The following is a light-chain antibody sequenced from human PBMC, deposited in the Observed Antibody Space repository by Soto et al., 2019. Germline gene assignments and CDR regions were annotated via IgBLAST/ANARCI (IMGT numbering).Light chain of an antibody. CDR2: EVT. V-gene: IGLV2-14*01. Sequence: QSVLTQPASVSGSPGQSITISCTGTSSDIGGYKYVSWYQQHPGKAPKLIIYEVTNRPSGVSDRFSGSKSGHPASLTISGLQAEDEADYYCSSYTIYSTLLLFGGGTKLTVL. CDR1: SSDIGGYKY. J-gene: IGLJ2*01. CDR3: SSYTIYSTLLL.